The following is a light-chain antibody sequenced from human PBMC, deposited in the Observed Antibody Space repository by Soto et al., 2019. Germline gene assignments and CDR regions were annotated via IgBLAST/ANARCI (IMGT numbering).Light chain of an antibody. CDR2: DAS. Sequence: EIVLTQSPVTLSLSPGERATVSCRASQSVSSYLAWYQQKPGQVPRLLSYDASNRATGIPARFSGSGSGTDFTLTIDNLEPEDFAVYYCQQRSNWPPITFGQGTRLEIK. J-gene: IGKJ5*01. V-gene: IGKV3-11*01. CDR3: QQRSNWPPIT. CDR1: QSVSSY.